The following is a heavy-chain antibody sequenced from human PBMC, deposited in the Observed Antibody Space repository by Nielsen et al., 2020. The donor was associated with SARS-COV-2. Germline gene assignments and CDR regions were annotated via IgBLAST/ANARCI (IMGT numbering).Heavy chain of an antibody. D-gene: IGHD1-14*01. V-gene: IGHV3-30*18. J-gene: IGHJ4*02. CDR3: AKDRTPDGLWEVDY. CDR2: ISYDGSNK. CDR1: GFTFSNYW. Sequence: GESLKISCAASGFTFSNYWMDWVRQAPGKGLEWVAVISYDGSNKYYADSVKGRFTISRDNSKNTLYLQMSNLRAEDTAVYFCAKDRTPDGLWEVDYWGLGTLVTVSS.